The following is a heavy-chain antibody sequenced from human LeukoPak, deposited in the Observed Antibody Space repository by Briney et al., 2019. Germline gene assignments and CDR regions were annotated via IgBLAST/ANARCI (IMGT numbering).Heavy chain of an antibody. Sequence: ASVKVSCKASGYTFSSYDINWVRQAPGQGLEWMGWMNPNSGHTGYAQKFQGRVTMTRNTSISTAYMELSSLRSEDTAVYYCARVRGSYYYYGVDVWGQGTTVTVSS. CDR1: GYTFSSYD. D-gene: IGHD2-15*01. CDR2: MNPNSGHT. V-gene: IGHV1-8*01. J-gene: IGHJ6*02. CDR3: ARVRGSYYYYGVDV.